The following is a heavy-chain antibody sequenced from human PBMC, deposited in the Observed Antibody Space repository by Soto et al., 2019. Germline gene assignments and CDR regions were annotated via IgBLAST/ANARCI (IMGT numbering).Heavy chain of an antibody. Sequence: PSETLSLTCTVSDGSISGYYWHWMRQSPGKGLEWVGYISYSGTTNYNPSLKSRDTISLDTSKNQFSLKRRSVTAADTAVYYFARSIGDIVVVPTVKNWFDPWGRGTLVTVSS. D-gene: IGHD2-2*01. J-gene: IGHJ5*02. CDR1: DGSISGYY. V-gene: IGHV4-59*08. CDR3: ARSIGDIVVVPTVKNWFDP. CDR2: ISYSGTT.